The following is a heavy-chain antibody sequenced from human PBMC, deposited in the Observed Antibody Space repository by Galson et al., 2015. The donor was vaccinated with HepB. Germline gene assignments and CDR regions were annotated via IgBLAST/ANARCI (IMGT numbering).Heavy chain of an antibody. CDR1: GYTFTGYY. CDR3: ARWVDLAAAGPAYYFDY. CDR2: INPNSGGT. Sequence: SVKVSCKASGYTFTGYYMHWVRQAPGQGLEWMGWINPNSGGTNYAQKFQGWVTMTRDTSISTAYMELSRLRSDDTAVYYCARWVDLAAAGPAYYFDYWGQGTLVTVSS. D-gene: IGHD6-13*01. V-gene: IGHV1-2*04. J-gene: IGHJ4*02.